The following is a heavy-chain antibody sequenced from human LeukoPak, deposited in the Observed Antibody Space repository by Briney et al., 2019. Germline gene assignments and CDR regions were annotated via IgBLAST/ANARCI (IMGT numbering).Heavy chain of an antibody. V-gene: IGHV1-8*01. Sequence: ASVKVSCTASGYTFTSYDINWVRQATGQGLEWMGWMNPNSGNTGYAQKFQGRVTMTRNTSISTAYMELSSLRSEDTAVYYCARVSSGYSSSWYEYYFDYWGQGTLVTVSS. J-gene: IGHJ4*02. CDR3: ARVSSGYSSSWYEYYFDY. CDR1: GYTFTSYD. D-gene: IGHD6-13*01. CDR2: MNPNSGNT.